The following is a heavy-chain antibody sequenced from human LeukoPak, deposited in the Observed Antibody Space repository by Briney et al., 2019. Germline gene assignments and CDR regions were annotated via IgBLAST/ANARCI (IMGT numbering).Heavy chain of an antibody. CDR3: AKKEGDTYISWYMDV. V-gene: IGHV3-23*01. J-gene: IGHJ6*03. D-gene: IGHD2-21*01. CDR2: IIGNGRTT. Sequence: QPGGSLRLSCAASGFTFSSFAMSWVRQAPGKGLEWVSGIIGNGRTTFYADSVTGRFTISRDNSKNTLYLQMNSLRAEDPAIYYCAKKEGDTYISWYMDVWGKGTTVTVSS. CDR1: GFTFSSFA.